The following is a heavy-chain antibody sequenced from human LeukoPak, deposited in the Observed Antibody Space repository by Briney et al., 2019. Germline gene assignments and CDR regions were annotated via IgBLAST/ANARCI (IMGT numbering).Heavy chain of an antibody. J-gene: IGHJ4*02. D-gene: IGHD3/OR15-3a*01. Sequence: GGSLRLSCEASGFTVRNNYMTWVRQAPGKGLEWVSVIYSGGSTYYADSVKGRFTISRDSSKNKLYLQMNSLRAEDTAVYYCARDKFAFGLFDYWGQGTLVTVSS. V-gene: IGHV3-53*01. CDR3: ARDKFAFGLFDY. CDR2: IYSGGST. CDR1: GFTVRNNY.